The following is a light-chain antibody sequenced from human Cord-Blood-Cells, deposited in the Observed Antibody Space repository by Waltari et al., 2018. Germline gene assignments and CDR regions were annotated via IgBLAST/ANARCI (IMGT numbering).Light chain of an antibody. Sequence: QSALTQPRSVSGSPGQSVTISRTGTSSDVGGYNYVSWYQQHPGKAPKLMIYDVSKRPSGVPDRFSGSKSGNTASLTISGLQAEDEADYYCCSYAGSYTWVFSGGTKLTVL. J-gene: IGLJ3*02. CDR1: SSDVGGYNY. CDR3: CSYAGSYTWV. V-gene: IGLV2-11*01. CDR2: DVS.